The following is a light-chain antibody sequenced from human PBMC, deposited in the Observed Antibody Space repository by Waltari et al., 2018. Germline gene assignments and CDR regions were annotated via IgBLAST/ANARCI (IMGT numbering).Light chain of an antibody. J-gene: IGKJ2*01. CDR2: WAS. Sequence: DIVMTQSPDSLAVSLGERATINCKSSQSILYSSNNKNYLAWYQQKPGQPPKLLIYWASTRESGVLDRFSGSGSGTDFTLTICSLQAEDVAVYYCQQYYSIPYTFGQGTKLEIK. V-gene: IGKV4-1*01. CDR3: QQYYSIPYT. CDR1: QSILYSSNNKNY.